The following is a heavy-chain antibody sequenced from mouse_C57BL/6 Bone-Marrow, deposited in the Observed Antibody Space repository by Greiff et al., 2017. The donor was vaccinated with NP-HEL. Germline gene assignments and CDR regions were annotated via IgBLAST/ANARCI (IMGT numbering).Heavy chain of an antibody. CDR1: GYTFTSYW. D-gene: IGHD4-1*01. J-gene: IGHJ3*01. Sequence: QVQLQQPGAELVKPGASVKLSCKASGYTFTSYWMHWVKQRPGRGLEWIGSIDPNCGGTTYNEKFTIKATLTVDKPSSTAYMQLSSLTSEDSAVYYCANLNWDFAYWGQGTLVTVSA. V-gene: IGHV1-72*01. CDR3: ANLNWDFAY. CDR2: IDPNCGGT.